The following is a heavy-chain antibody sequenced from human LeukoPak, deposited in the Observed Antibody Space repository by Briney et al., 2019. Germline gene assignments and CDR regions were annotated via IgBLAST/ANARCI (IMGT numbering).Heavy chain of an antibody. J-gene: IGHJ4*02. V-gene: IGHV3-23*01. CDR2: ISGSGGST. CDR3: AKTLSHYGSGSYYGRYLDY. D-gene: IGHD3-10*01. Sequence: GGSLRLSCAASGFTFSSYSMNWVRQAPGKGLEWVSAISGSGGSTYYADSVKGWFTISRDNSKNTLYLQMNSLRAEDTAVYYCAKTLSHYGSGSYYGRYLDYWGQGTLVTVSS. CDR1: GFTFSSYS.